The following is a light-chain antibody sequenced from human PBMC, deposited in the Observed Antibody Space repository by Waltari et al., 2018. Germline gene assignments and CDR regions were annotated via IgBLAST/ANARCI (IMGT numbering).Light chain of an antibody. CDR1: QTIGTK. CDR3: QQYNIWPWT. J-gene: IGKJ1*01. CDR2: GAS. V-gene: IGKV3-15*01. Sequence: EIVMTQSTGTLSVSPGERATLACRASQTIGTKLAWYQQKPGQAPRLLIYGASTRATGIPVRFSGSGSGTEFTLTISSLQSEDSAIYYCQQYNIWPWTFGPGTNVDIK.